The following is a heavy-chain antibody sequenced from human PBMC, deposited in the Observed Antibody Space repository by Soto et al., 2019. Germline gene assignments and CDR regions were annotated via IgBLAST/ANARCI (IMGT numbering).Heavy chain of an antibody. CDR3: ARPATHYYDSSGGYYYGMDV. Sequence: SETLSLTCTVSGGSISSSSYYWGWIRQPPGKGLEWIGSIYYSGSTSYNPSLKSRVTISVDTSKNQFSLKLSSVTAADTAVYYCARPATHYYDSSGGYYYGMDVWGQGTTVTVSS. D-gene: IGHD3-22*01. J-gene: IGHJ6*02. V-gene: IGHV4-39*01. CDR1: GGSISSSSYY. CDR2: IYYSGST.